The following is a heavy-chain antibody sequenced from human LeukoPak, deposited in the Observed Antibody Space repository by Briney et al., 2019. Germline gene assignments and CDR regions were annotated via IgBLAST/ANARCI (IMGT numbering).Heavy chain of an antibody. J-gene: IGHJ6*03. CDR1: GGSISSYY. CDR2: IYYSGST. V-gene: IGHV4-59*01. Sequence: SETLSLTCTVSGGSISSYYWSWIRQPPGKGLECIGYIYYSGSTNYNPSLKSRVTISVDTSKNQFSLKLSSVTAADTAVYYCARGTGYYYMDVWGKGTTVTVSS. CDR3: ARGTGYYYMDV. D-gene: IGHD3/OR15-3a*01.